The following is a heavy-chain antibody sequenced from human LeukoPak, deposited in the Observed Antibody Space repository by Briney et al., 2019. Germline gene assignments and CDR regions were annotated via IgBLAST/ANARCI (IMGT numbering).Heavy chain of an antibody. D-gene: IGHD6-19*01. V-gene: IGHV3-30-3*01. CDR1: GFTFSSYA. J-gene: IGHJ4*02. Sequence: PGGSLRLSCAASGFTFSSYAMHWVRQAPGKGLEWVAVISYDGSNKYYADSVKGRFTISRDNSKNTLYLQMNSLRAEDTAVYYCARGDSSGWYEFDYWGQGALVTVSS. CDR3: ARGDSSGWYEFDY. CDR2: ISYDGSNK.